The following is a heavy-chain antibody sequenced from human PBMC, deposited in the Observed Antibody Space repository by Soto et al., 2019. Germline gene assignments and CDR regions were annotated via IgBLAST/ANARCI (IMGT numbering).Heavy chain of an antibody. D-gene: IGHD3-10*01. Sequence: QVRLVESGGGVVQPGRSLRLSCEASGFTFSRHAIHWVRQAPGKGLEWVALISYDGTNEYYTDSVKGRFTISRDNSKNTVFLQVNTLRTEDTAVYYCARDPDYYGSGSFYGECCFDYWGRGTLVTVSA. CDR3: ARDPDYYGSGSFYGECCFDY. CDR2: ISYDGTNE. V-gene: IGHV3-30-3*01. J-gene: IGHJ4*02. CDR1: GFTFSRHA.